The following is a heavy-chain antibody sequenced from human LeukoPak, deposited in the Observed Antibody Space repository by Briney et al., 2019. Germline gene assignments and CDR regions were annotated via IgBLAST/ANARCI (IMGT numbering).Heavy chain of an antibody. V-gene: IGHV1-24*01. CDR1: GYTLTELS. CDR3: ATTDCTNGVCYRELSY. Sequence: GASVKVSRKVSGYTLTELSMHWVRQAPGKGLEWMGGFDPEDGETIYAQKFQGRVTMTEDTSTDTAYMELSSLRSEDTAVYYCATTDCTNGVCYRELSYWGQGTLVTVSS. CDR2: FDPEDGET. J-gene: IGHJ4*02. D-gene: IGHD2-8*01.